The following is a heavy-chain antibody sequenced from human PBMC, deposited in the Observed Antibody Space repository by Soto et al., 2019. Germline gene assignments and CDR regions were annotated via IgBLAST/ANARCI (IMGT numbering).Heavy chain of an antibody. V-gene: IGHV3-23*01. CDR3: ARPYCSSTCCYAFDI. J-gene: IGHJ3*02. CDR1: GFTFSSYA. D-gene: IGHD2-2*01. CDR2: ISGSGGST. Sequence: GGSLRLSCAASGFTFSSYAMSWVRQAPGKGLEWVSAISGSGGSTYYADSVKGRFTISRDNSKNTLYLQMNSLRAEDYALYYCARPYCSSTCCYAFDIWGQGTMVTVSS.